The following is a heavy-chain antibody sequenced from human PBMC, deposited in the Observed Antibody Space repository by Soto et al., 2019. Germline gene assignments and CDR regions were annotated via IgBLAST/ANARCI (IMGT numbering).Heavy chain of an antibody. CDR2: ISFDGSSE. V-gene: IGHV3-30*04. CDR3: ARSVRGVVNTGIDY. J-gene: IGHJ4*02. CDR1: GFTFSTYA. Sequence: SLRLSCVVSGFTFSTYAMYWVRQAPGKGLEWVALISFDGSSEYYADSVKGRFTISRDNSKDTLYLQMNSLRAEDTAVFYCARSVRGVVNTGIDYWGQGTPVTVSS. D-gene: IGHD3-10*01.